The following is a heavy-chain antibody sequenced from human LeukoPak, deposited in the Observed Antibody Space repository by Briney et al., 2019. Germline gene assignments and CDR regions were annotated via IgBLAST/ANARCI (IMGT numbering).Heavy chain of an antibody. V-gene: IGHV5-51*01. J-gene: IGHJ5*02. CDR3: AGPLHDYSKYWFDP. CDR2: IYPGGSDT. D-gene: IGHD4-11*01. CDR1: GYTFTNYW. Sequence: GESLKISCKGSGYTFTNYWIGWVRQMPGKGLEWMGIIYPGGSDTRYSPSFQGQVTISADKSISTAYLQWNSLKASDTAMYHCAGPLHDYSKYWFDPWGQGTLVTVSS.